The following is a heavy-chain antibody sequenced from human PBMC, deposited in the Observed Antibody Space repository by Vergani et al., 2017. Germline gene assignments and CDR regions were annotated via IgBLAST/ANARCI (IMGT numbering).Heavy chain of an antibody. Sequence: EVQLLESGGGLVQPGGSLRLSCAASGFPFSSYAMSWVRQAPGKGLEWVSAISGSGGSTYYADSVKGRFTISRDNSKNTLYLQMNSLRAEDTAVYYCAKDSVVVPAATDAFDIWGQGTMVNVYS. D-gene: IGHD2-2*01. CDR3: AKDSVVVPAATDAFDI. J-gene: IGHJ3*02. V-gene: IGHV3-23*01. CDR1: GFPFSSYA. CDR2: ISGSGGST.